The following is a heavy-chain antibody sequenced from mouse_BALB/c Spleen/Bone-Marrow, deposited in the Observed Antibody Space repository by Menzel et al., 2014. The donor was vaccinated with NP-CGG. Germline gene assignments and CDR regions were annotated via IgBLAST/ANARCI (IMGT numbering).Heavy chain of an antibody. CDR3: ARRGSPYYFDY. CDR2: IYPYNGGT. Sequence: EESGPELVKPGASVKISCKASGYTFTDYNMHWVKQSHGKSLGWIGYIYPYNGGTGYNQKFKNKATLTVDKSSSTAYMELRSLTSEDSAVYYCARRGSPYYFDYWGQGTTLTVSS. J-gene: IGHJ2*01. V-gene: IGHV1S29*02. CDR1: GYTFTDYN. D-gene: IGHD1-1*01.